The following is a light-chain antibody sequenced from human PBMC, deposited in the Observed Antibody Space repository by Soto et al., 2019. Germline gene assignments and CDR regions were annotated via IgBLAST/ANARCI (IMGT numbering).Light chain of an antibody. V-gene: IGKV1-17*02. CDR2: DAT. J-gene: IGKJ1*01. CDR3: MHHHRYPRR. Sequence: DIRVTQSPSSLSASVGDTVTISCRTSQDIGSNVAWFQQISGKAPRLLMHDATRTQSGVPGRFSGSGFGTDFTLKISKLQAGDVAVYYCMHHHRYPRRFGQGT. CDR1: QDIGSN.